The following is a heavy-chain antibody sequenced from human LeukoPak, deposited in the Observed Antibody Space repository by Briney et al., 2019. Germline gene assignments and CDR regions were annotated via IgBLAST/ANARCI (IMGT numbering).Heavy chain of an antibody. D-gene: IGHD2-2*02. V-gene: IGHV3-30*02. CDR2: IRSDGSNK. CDR1: GFTFSSYG. Sequence: LPGGSLRLSCAASGFTFSSYGMHWVRQAPGKGLEWVSFIRSDGSNKYYADSVKGRFTISRDNSKNTLYLQMNSLRAEDTAVYYCAKEGSVVPAAIGYYFDYWGQGTLVTVSS. CDR3: AKEGSVVPAAIGYYFDY. J-gene: IGHJ4*02.